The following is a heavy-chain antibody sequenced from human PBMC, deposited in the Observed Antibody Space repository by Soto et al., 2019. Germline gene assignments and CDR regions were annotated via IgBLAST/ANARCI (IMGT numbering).Heavy chain of an antibody. D-gene: IGHD3-10*01. Sequence: PGGSLRVSCAASGFTFSSNAMSWVRLAPGKGLEWVSAISGSGGSTYYADSVKGRFTISRDNSKNTLYLQMHSLRAEDTAVYYFSREFCIIISRYATCGMDFWGPRITVTVSS. CDR2: ISGSGGST. CDR1: GFTFSSNA. CDR3: SREFCIIISRYATCGMDF. V-gene: IGHV3-23*01. J-gene: IGHJ6*02.